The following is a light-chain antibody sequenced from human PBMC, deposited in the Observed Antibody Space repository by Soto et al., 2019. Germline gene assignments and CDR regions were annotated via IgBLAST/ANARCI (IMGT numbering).Light chain of an antibody. J-gene: IGLJ1*01. Sequence: QSVLTQPPSGSGAPGQRVTISCTGSSSNIGAGYDVHWYQQLPGTAPKRLIYGNSNRPSGVPDRFSGSKSGTSASLAITGLQAEDEADYYCQSYDSSLSAYVFGTGTKLTVL. CDR3: QSYDSSLSAYV. CDR1: SSNIGAGYD. CDR2: GNS. V-gene: IGLV1-40*01.